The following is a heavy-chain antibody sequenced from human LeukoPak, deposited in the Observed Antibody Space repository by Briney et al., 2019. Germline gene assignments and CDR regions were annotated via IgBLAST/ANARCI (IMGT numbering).Heavy chain of an antibody. CDR2: IIPIFGTA. CDR3: ARYCSGGSCPKGYFDY. Sequence: SVKVSCKASGGTSSSYAISWVRQAPGQGLEWMGGIIPIFGTANYAQKFQGRVTITADESTSTAYMELSSLRPEDTAVYYCARYCSGGSCPKGYFDYWGQRTLVTVSS. CDR1: GGTSSSYA. J-gene: IGHJ4*02. D-gene: IGHD2-15*01. V-gene: IGHV1-69*13.